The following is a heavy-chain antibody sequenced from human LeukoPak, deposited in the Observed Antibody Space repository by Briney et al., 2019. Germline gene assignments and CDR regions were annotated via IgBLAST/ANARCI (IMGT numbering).Heavy chain of an antibody. Sequence: PSQALSLTCAVSGGSISSSGYYWTWIRQPPGKGLEWIGEINHSGSTNYNPSLKSRVTISVDTSKNQFSLKLSSVTAADTAVYYCARVGLWLTLYYFDYWGQGTLVTVSS. J-gene: IGHJ4*02. D-gene: IGHD5-18*01. CDR1: GGSISSSGYY. V-gene: IGHV4-30-2*01. CDR2: INHSGST. CDR3: ARVGLWLTLYYFDY.